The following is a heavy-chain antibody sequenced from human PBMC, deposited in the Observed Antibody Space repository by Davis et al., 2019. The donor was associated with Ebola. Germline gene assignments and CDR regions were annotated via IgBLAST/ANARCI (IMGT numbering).Heavy chain of an antibody. V-gene: IGHV3-30*18. CDR2: ISYDGSNK. CDR1: GLIFRTSG. J-gene: IGHJ6*02. D-gene: IGHD2-2*01. CDR3: AKDLLGYCSSTSCYYSGSDV. Sequence: GESLKISCAASGLIFRTSGMHWVRQAPGKGLEWVAVISYDGSNKYYADSVKGRFTISRDNSKNTLYLQMNSLRAGDTAVYYCAKDLLGYCSSTSCYYSGSDVWGQGTTVTVSS.